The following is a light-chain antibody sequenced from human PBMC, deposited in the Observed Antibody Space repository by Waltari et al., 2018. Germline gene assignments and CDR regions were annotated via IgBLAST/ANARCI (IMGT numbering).Light chain of an antibody. J-gene: IGLJ3*02. CDR2: EGT. Sequence: QSALTQPASVSGSPGQSITISCTGTSSDIGSYNFVSWYQHHPGKAPNPRLYEGTRRTSGVSDRFSGSKSGNAASLTISGLQAEDDADYYCYASAMSAFVVFGGGTKLTVL. CDR1: SSDIGSYNF. V-gene: IGLV2-23*01. CDR3: YASAMSAFVV.